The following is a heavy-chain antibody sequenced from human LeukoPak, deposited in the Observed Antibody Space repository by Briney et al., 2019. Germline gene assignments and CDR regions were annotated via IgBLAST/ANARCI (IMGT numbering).Heavy chain of an antibody. CDR1: GGSNSSYY. D-gene: IGHD2-21*02. V-gene: IGHV4-59*01. CDR2: IYYSGST. Sequence: SETLSLTCTVSGGSNSSYYWSWIRQPPGKGLEWIGYIYYSGSTNYNPSLKSRVTISVDTSKNQFSLKLSSVTAADTAVYYCARDSCGGDCSFDYWGQGTLVTVSS. J-gene: IGHJ4*02. CDR3: ARDSCGGDCSFDY.